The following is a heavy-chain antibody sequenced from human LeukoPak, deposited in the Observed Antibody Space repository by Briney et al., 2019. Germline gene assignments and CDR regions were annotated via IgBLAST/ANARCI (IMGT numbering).Heavy chain of an antibody. D-gene: IGHD6-19*01. CDR2: ISYDGSNK. V-gene: IGHV3-30*04. Sequence: PGGSLRLSCAASGFTFRNYVIHWVRQAPGKGLEWVAVISYDGSNKYYADSVKGRFTISRDNSKNTLYLQMNSLRAEDTAVYYCARGSSSGWPNYYYGMDVWGQGTTVTVSS. J-gene: IGHJ6*02. CDR3: ARGSSSGWPNYYYGMDV. CDR1: GFTFRNYV.